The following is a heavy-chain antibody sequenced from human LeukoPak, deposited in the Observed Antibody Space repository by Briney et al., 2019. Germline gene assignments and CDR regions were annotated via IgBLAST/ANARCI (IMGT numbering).Heavy chain of an antibody. Sequence: GASLRLSCAASGFTFSSYAMSWVRQAPGKGLEWVSAISGSGGSTYYADSVKGRFTISRDNSKNTLYLQMNSLRAEDTAVYYCAKADDDYGDPGDYWGQGTLVTVSS. J-gene: IGHJ4*02. CDR1: GFTFSSYA. D-gene: IGHD4-17*01. CDR2: ISGSGGST. V-gene: IGHV3-23*01. CDR3: AKADDDYGDPGDY.